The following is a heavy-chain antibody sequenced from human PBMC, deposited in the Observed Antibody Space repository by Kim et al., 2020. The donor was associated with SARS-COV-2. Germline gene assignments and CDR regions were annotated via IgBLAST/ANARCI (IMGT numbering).Heavy chain of an antibody. D-gene: IGHD6-19*01. V-gene: IGHV3-48*03. Sequence: VKGRFTISRDNAKNSLYLQMNSLRAEDTAVYYCASLAVAGSLYYYYYGMDVWGQGTTVTVSS. CDR3: ASLAVAGSLYYYYYGMDV. J-gene: IGHJ6*02.